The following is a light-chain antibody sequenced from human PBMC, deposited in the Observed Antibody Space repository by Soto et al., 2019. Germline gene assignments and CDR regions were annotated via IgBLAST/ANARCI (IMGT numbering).Light chain of an antibody. Sequence: EIVMTQSPATLSVSPGERATLSCRASQSVNSHLAWYQQKPGQSPRLLIYGASTRATSIPARFSGSGSGTEFTLTISSLQSEDFAVYYCQQYNKWPPWTFGQGTKVEIK. CDR2: GAS. CDR3: QQYNKWPPWT. V-gene: IGKV3-15*01. J-gene: IGKJ1*01. CDR1: QSVNSH.